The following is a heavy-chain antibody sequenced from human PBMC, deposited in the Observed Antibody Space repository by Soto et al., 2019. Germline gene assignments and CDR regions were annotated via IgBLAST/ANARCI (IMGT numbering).Heavy chain of an antibody. J-gene: IGHJ3*02. CDR1: GYSFTSYW. V-gene: IGHV5-51*01. D-gene: IGHD2-2*01. CDR2: IYPGDSDT. Sequence: PGESLKISCKGSGYSFTSYWIGWVRQMPGKGLEWMGIIYPGDSDTRYSPSFQGEVTISADKSISTAYLQWSSLKASDTAMYYCARIRRGYLGYCISTSCPREAFDIWGQGTMVTVPS. CDR3: ARIRRGYLGYCISTSCPREAFDI.